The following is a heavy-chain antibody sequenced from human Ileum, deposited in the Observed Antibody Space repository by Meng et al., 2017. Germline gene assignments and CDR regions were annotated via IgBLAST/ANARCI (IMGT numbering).Heavy chain of an antibody. Sequence: QVQLVESGGGVVQPGRSLRLSCAASGFTFSSYAMHWVRQAPGKGLEWVAVISYDGNNKYYADSVKGRFTISRDNSKNTLYLQMNSLRAEDTAVYHCARDTKNYYDSSGYPGPLDYWGQGTLVTVSS. J-gene: IGHJ4*02. CDR1: GFTFSSYA. CDR2: ISYDGNNK. D-gene: IGHD3-22*01. V-gene: IGHV3-30-3*01. CDR3: ARDTKNYYDSSGYPGPLDY.